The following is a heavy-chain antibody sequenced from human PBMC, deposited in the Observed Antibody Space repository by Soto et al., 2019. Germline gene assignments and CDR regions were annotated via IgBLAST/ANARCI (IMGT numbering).Heavy chain of an antibody. V-gene: IGHV3-33*01. CDR1: GFTFSSYG. D-gene: IGHD6-19*01. J-gene: IGHJ4*02. CDR2: IWYDGSNK. CDR3: ARDQWLVDGSYFDY. Sequence: GGSLRLSCAASGFTFSSYGMHWVRQAPGKGLEWVAVIWYDGSNKYYADSVKGRFTISRDNSKNTLYLQMNSLRAEDTAVYYCARDQWLVDGSYFDYWGQGTLVTVSS.